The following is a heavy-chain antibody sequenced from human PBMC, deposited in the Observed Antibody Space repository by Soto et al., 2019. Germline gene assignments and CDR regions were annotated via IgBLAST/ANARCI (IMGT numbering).Heavy chain of an antibody. V-gene: IGHV3-23*01. D-gene: IGHD6-19*01. CDR1: GFTFSSYA. CDR2: ISGSGDST. J-gene: IGHJ1*01. CDR3: AKGGPGIAVPRTGYIQH. Sequence: PGGSLRLSCAASGFTFSSYAMSWVRQAPGKGLEWVSGISGSGDSTYYADSVKGRFTISRDNSKKTVYLQMNSLRAEDTAVYYCAKGGPGIAVPRTGYIQHWGQSILVSVSS.